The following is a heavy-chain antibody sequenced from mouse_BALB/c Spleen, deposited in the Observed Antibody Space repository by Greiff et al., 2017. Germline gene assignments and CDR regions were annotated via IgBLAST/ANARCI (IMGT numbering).Heavy chain of an antibody. Sequence: EVQGVESGGGLVKPGGSLKLSCAASGFTFSSYAMSWVRQSPEKRLEWVAEISSGGSYTYYPDTVTGRFTISRDNAKNTLYLEISSLRSEDTAMYYCARRIKYAMDDWGQGTSVTVSS. V-gene: IGHV5-9-4*01. CDR3: ARRIKYAMDD. CDR2: ISSGGSYT. J-gene: IGHJ4*01. CDR1: GFTFSSYA. D-gene: IGHD2-4*01.